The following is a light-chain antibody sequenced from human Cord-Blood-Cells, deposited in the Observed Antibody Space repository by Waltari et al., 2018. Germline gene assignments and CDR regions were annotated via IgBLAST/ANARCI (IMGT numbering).Light chain of an antibody. J-gene: IGKJ1*01. CDR2: KAS. V-gene: IGKV1-5*03. CDR1: QSISSW. CDR3: QQYNSYSPWT. Sequence: DIQMTQSPSTLSASVGDRVTITCRASQSISSWLAWYQQKPGKDPKLLIYKASSLESWVPSRFSGSGSGTEFTLTISSLQPDDFATYYCQQYNSYSPWTFGQGTKVEIK.